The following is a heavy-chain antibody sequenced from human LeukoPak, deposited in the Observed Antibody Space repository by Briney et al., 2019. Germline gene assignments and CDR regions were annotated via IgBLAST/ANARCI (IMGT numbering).Heavy chain of an antibody. CDR1: GGTFSSYA. D-gene: IGHD6-6*01. J-gene: IGHJ5*02. CDR3: AREVGAARPLNWFDP. CDR2: IIPILGIA. V-gene: IGHV1-69*10. Sequence: SVRVSCKASGGTFSSYAISWVRQAPGQGLEWMGRIIPILGIANYAQKFQGRVTITADKSTSTAYMELSSLRSEDTAVYYCAREVGAARPLNWFDPWGQGTLVTVSS.